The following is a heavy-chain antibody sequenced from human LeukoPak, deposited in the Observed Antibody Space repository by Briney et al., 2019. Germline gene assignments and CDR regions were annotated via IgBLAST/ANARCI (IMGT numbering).Heavy chain of an antibody. CDR2: IVPIFGTA. D-gene: IGHD1-26*01. CDR1: GGTFSSYA. V-gene: IGHV1-69*05. Sequence: ASVKVSCKASGGTFSSYAISWVRQAPGQGLEWMGGIVPIFGTANYAQKFQGRVTITTDESTSTAYMELSSLRSEDTAVYYCARANSGSYYGTGYWGQGTLVTVSS. J-gene: IGHJ4*02. CDR3: ARANSGSYYGTGY.